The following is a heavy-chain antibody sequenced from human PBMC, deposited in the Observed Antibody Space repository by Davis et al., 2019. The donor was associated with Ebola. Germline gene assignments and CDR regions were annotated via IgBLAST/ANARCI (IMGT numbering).Heavy chain of an antibody. CDR3: ARGGTTVNTPLDY. CDR1: GFTFSSYR. V-gene: IGHV3-74*01. CDR2: INSDGSIT. D-gene: IGHD4-11*01. J-gene: IGHJ4*02. Sequence: GESLNISCAASGFTFSSYRMHWVRQAPGKGLVWVARINSDGSITGYADSVKGRFTISRDNAKNTLYLQMNSLRAEDTAVYYCARGGTTVNTPLDYWGQGTLVTVSS.